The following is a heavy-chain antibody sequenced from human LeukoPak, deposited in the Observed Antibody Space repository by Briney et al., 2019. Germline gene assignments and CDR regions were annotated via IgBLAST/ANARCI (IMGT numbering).Heavy chain of an antibody. D-gene: IGHD3-22*01. J-gene: IGHJ4*02. CDR1: GFTFSNYW. CDR3: ARDYYDSSGYYSDY. Sequence: GGSLRLSCVASGFTFSNYWMNWVRQAPGKGLEWMGIIYPGDSDTRYSPSFQGQVTISADKSISTAYLQWSSLKASDTAMYYCARDYYDSSGYYSDYWGQGTLVTVSS. V-gene: IGHV5-51*01. CDR2: IYPGDSDT.